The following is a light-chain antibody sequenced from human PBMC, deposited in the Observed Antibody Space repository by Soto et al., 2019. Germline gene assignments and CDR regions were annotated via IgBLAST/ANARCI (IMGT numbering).Light chain of an antibody. CDR2: ADS. J-gene: IGKJ1*01. Sequence: DIPMTQSPSTLSASVGDIVTITCRSSQSLSSWLAWYQQQPGKAPTLLIYADSTLESLVPSRFSGSGSGTEFTLTIISLQPDDFATYDCQQYKSYPRTFGQGTQVQIK. V-gene: IGKV1-5*01. CDR1: QSLSSW. CDR3: QQYKSYPRT.